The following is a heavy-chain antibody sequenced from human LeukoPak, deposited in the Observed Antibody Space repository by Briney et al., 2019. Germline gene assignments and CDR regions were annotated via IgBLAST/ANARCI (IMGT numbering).Heavy chain of an antibody. J-gene: IGHJ4*02. V-gene: IGHV3-33*01. D-gene: IGHD3-16*01. CDR3: AGDTPPGGDYYFDY. CDR2: IWNAGTNT. CDR1: GFSFSTYG. Sequence: GGSLRLSCAASGFSFSTYGMHWVRQVPGKGLEWVALIWNAGTNTYYADSVKGRFTISRDNSKNTLYLQMNSLRAEDTAVYYCAGDTPPGGDYYFDYWGQGTLVIVSS.